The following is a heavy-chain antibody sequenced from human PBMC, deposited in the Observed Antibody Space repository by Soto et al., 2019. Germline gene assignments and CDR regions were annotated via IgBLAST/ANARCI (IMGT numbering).Heavy chain of an antibody. CDR2: IYYSGST. J-gene: IGHJ6*02. V-gene: IGHV4-31*03. Sequence: PSETLSLTCTVSGGSISSGGYYWSWIRQHPGKGLEWIEYIYYSGSTYYNPSLKSRVTISVDTSKNQFSLKLSSVTAADTAVYYCAREPNVLSGVRALGGMDVWGQGTTVTVSS. CDR3: AREPNVLSGVRALGGMDV. D-gene: IGHD3-10*01. CDR1: GGSISSGGYY.